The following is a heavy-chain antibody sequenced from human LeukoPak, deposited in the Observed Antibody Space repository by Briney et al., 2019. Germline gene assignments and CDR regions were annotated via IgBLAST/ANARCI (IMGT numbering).Heavy chain of an antibody. V-gene: IGHV4-38-2*02. CDR1: GYSISSGYY. CDR2: IYHSGST. J-gene: IGHJ4*02. CDR3: ASPYYYDSSGYYYFDY. D-gene: IGHD3-22*01. Sequence: SETLSLTCTVSGYSISSGYYWGWIRQPPGKGLEWIGSIYHSGSTYYNPSLKSRVTISVDTSENQFSLKLSSVTAADTAVYYCASPYYYDSSGYYYFDYWGQGTLVTVSS.